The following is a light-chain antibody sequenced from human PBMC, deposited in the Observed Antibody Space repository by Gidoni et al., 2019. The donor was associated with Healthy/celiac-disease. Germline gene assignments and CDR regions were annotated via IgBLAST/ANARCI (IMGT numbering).Light chain of an antibody. CDR3: QQYNNWPKT. J-gene: IGKJ1*01. V-gene: IGKV3-15*01. Sequence: IVMTQSPATLSVSPGERSTLSCRASQIVSSNLAWYQQKPGQAPRLLIYGASTRATGIPDRFSGSGSGTEFTLTISSLQSEDFAVYYCQQYNNWPKTFGQGTKVEIK. CDR1: QIVSSN. CDR2: GAS.